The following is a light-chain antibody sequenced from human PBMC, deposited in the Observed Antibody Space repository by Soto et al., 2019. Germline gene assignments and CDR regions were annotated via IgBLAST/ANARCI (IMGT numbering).Light chain of an antibody. V-gene: IGKV3-20*01. CDR2: GAS. J-gene: IGKJ1*01. Sequence: EIVLTQSPGTLSLSPGERATLSCRASQSVSSSYLAWYQQKPGQAPRLLLYGASSSATGIPDRFSGSGSGTESTLTISRMEPVDFAVYYCQQYGSSVLWRFGQGTKV. CDR3: QQYGSSVLWR. CDR1: QSVSSSY.